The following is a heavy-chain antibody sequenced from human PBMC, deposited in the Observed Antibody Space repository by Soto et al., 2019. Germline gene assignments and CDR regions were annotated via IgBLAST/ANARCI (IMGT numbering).Heavy chain of an antibody. D-gene: IGHD2-15*01. J-gene: IGHJ3*02. CDR2: ISYDGSNK. CDR3: AKDGSRYCSGGSCPDAFDI. V-gene: IGHV3-30*18. CDR1: GFTFSSYG. Sequence: HPGGSLRLSCAASGFTFSSYGMHWVRQAPGKGLEWVAVISYDGSNKYYADSVKGRFTISRDNSKNTLYLQMNSLRAEDTAVYYCAKDGSRYCSGGSCPDAFDIWGQGTMVTVSS.